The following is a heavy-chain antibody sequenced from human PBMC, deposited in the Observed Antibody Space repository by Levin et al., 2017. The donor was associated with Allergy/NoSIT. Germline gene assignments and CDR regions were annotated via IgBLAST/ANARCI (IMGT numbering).Heavy chain of an antibody. CDR2: FDPEDGET. J-gene: IGHJ4*02. V-gene: IGHV1-24*01. CDR3: ATDIFTVTAPQ. CDR1: GYTLTELS. Sequence: ESLKISCKVSGYTLTELSMHWVRQAPGKGLEWMGGFDPEDGETIYAQKFQGRVTMTEDTSTDTAYMELSSLRSEDTAVYYCATDIFTVTAPQWGQGTLVTVSS. D-gene: IGHD4-17*01.